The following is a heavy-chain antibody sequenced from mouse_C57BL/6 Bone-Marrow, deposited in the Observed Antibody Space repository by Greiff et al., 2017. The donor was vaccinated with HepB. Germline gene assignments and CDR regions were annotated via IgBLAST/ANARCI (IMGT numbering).Heavy chain of an antibody. J-gene: IGHJ2*01. CDR2: IRLKSDNYAT. Sequence: DVMLVESGGGLVQPGGSMKLSCVASGFTFSNYWMNWVRQSPEKGLEWVAQIRLKSDNYATHYAESVKGRFTISRDDSKSSVYLQMNNLRAEDTGIYYCTEEGYSGDYWGQGTTLTVSS. CDR3: TEEGYSGDY. V-gene: IGHV6-3*01. CDR1: GFTFSNYW. D-gene: IGHD2-3*01.